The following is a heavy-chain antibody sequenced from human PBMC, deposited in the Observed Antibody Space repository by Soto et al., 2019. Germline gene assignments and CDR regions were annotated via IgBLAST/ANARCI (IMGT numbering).Heavy chain of an antibody. CDR1: GYTFTSYY. CDR3: ARVFSIFGVVIDSYYFDY. J-gene: IGHJ4*02. CDR2: INPSDGST. V-gene: IGHV1-46*03. D-gene: IGHD3-3*01. Sequence: ASVKVSCKASGYTFTSYYMHWVRQAPGQGLEWMGIINPSDGSTSYAQKFQGRVTMTRDTSTSTVYMELSSLRSEDTAVYYCARVFSIFGVVIDSYYFDYWGQGTLVTVSS.